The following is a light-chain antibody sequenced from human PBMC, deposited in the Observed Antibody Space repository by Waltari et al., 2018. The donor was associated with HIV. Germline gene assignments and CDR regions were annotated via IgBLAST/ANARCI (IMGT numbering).Light chain of an antibody. V-gene: IGLV2-8*01. J-gene: IGLJ1*01. CDR2: DVT. Sequence: QSALTQPPSASGSPGQSVTISCTGTSSDVGGYNYVSWYQQHPGKAPKPRIYDVTKRPSGVPDRFSGSKSGNTASLTVSGLQAEDEADYYCNSYAGNNKGVFGTGTKVTVL. CDR3: NSYAGNNKGV. CDR1: SSDVGGYNY.